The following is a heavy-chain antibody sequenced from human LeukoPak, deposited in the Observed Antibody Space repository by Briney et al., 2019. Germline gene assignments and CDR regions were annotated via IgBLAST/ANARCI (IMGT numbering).Heavy chain of an antibody. CDR3: ARDHKIDY. Sequence: ASVKVSCKASGYTFSNYALTWVRQAPGQGLECMGWINPNTGKSTYAQGFTGRFVFSLDTSVNTAYLEIGSLKSEDTAVYYCARDHKIDYWGQGTLVTVSS. CDR2: INPNTGKS. CDR1: GYTFSNYA. V-gene: IGHV7-4-1*01. J-gene: IGHJ4*02.